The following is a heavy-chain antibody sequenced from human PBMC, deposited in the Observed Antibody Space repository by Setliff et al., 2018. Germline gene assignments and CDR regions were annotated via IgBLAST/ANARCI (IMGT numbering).Heavy chain of an antibody. V-gene: IGHV3-30*03. D-gene: IGHD2-15*01. CDR3: ARTCSGSGCYAGLES. CDR1: GFTFSTYR. J-gene: IGHJ4*02. CDR2: ILDDGVKK. Sequence: GGSLRLSCAASGFTFSTYRMHWVRQAPGKGLEWVAVILDDGVKKYHADSVKGRFTSSRDNSKNTLYLQMNSLRPEETAVYYCARTCSGSGCYAGLESWGQGTPVTVSS.